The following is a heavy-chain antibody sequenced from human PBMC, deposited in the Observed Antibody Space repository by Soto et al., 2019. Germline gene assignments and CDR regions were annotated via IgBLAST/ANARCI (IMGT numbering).Heavy chain of an antibody. CDR2: IYYSGST. Sequence: QVQLQESGPGLVKPSETLSLTCTVSGGSISSYYWSWIRQPPGKGLEWIGYIYYSGSTNYNPSLKSRVTISVAPSKNQFSLKLSSVTAADTAVYYCARAKAPLYSSSWYWFDPWGQGTLVTVSS. CDR3: ARAKAPLYSSSWYWFDP. V-gene: IGHV4-59*08. D-gene: IGHD6-13*01. J-gene: IGHJ5*02. CDR1: GGSISSYY.